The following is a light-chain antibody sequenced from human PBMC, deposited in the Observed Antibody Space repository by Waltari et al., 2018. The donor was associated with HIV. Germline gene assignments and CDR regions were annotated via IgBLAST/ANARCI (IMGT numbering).Light chain of an antibody. V-gene: IGLV3-1*01. CDR3: QAWDSGTVL. CDR2: QDN. Sequence: ELTQPASVSVSLGQTVSITCSGHKLAAKRDSWYQQTAGQSPVLVMYQDNKRPSGIPERFSGSNFGNTATLTIGGTQAMDDGDYYCQAWDSGTVLFGGGTELTVL. J-gene: IGLJ2*01. CDR1: KLAAKR.